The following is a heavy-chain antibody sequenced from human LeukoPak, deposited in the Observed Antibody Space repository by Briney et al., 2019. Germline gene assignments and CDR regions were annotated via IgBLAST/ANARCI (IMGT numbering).Heavy chain of an antibody. J-gene: IGHJ4*02. CDR2: IRSKANSYAK. D-gene: IGHD2-2*03. Sequence: GGSLRLSCAASGFTFSGSAMHWVRQASGKGLEWVGRIRSKANSYAKAYAASGKGRVTISRDASNNTAYLQMNSLKTEDTAVYYCTSGYCSSTSCFDYWGQGTLVTVSS. V-gene: IGHV3-73*01. CDR1: GFTFSGSA. CDR3: TSGYCSSTSCFDY.